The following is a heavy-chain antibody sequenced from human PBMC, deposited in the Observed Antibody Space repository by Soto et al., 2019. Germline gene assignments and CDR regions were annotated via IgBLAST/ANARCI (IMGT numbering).Heavy chain of an antibody. D-gene: IGHD6-13*01. J-gene: IGHJ6*02. CDR3: ARDLAGTTSYYYYGMDV. Sequence: SVKVSCKASGGTFGSNAISWVRQAPGQGLEWMGGIIPIFGTTNNAQKFQGRVTISADESTSTVYMELSSLRSEDTAVYYCARDLAGTTSYYYYGMDVWGQGTTVTVSS. CDR1: GGTFGSNA. CDR2: IIPIFGTT. V-gene: IGHV1-69*13.